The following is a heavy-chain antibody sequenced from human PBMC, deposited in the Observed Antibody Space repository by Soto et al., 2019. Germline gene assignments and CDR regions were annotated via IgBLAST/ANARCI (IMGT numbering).Heavy chain of an antibody. J-gene: IGHJ6*02. CDR3: ARHRERMVRGVINYYYYYGMDV. Sequence: PGESLKISCQGSGYSFTSYWIGWVRQMPGKGLEWMGIIYPGDSDTRYSPYFQGQVTISADKSISTAYLQWSSLKASDTAMYYCARHRERMVRGVINYYYYYGMDVWGQGTTVTVSS. CDR2: IYPGDSDT. V-gene: IGHV5-51*01. D-gene: IGHD3-10*01. CDR1: GYSFTSYW.